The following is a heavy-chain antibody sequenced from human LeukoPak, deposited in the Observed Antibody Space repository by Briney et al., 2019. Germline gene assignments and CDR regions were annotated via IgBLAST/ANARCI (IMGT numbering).Heavy chain of an antibody. CDR3: AREHYDFWSGYSPYPSNFDY. J-gene: IGHJ4*02. Sequence: SETLSLTCTVSGGSISSYYWSWIRQPAGKGLEWIGRIYTSGSTNYNPSLKSRVTMSVDTSKNQFSLKLSSVTAADTAVYYCAREHYDFWSGYSPYPSNFDYWGQGTLVTVSS. D-gene: IGHD3-3*01. CDR1: GGSISSYY. CDR2: IYTSGST. V-gene: IGHV4-4*07.